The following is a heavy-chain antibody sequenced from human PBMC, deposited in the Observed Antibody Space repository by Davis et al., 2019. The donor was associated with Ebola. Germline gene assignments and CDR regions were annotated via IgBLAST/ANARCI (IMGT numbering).Heavy chain of an antibody. J-gene: IGHJ4*02. CDR1: GFTFSSYA. CDR3: ARDGMITFGGVIVYYFDY. D-gene: IGHD3-16*02. CDR2: ISYDGSNK. V-gene: IGHV3-30-3*01. Sequence: PGGSLRLSCAASGFTFSSYAMHWVRQAPGKGLEWVAVISYDGSNKYYADSVKGRFTISRDNSKNTLYLQMNSLRAEDTAVYYCARDGMITFGGVIVYYFDYWGQGTLVTVSS.